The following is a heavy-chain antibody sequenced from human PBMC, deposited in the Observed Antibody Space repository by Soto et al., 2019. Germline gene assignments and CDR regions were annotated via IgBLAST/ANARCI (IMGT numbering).Heavy chain of an antibody. D-gene: IGHD4-17*01. CDR2: IYYSGST. J-gene: IGHJ4*02. CDR3: ANSSFVEVATTENGFDY. V-gene: IGHV4-31*03. CDR1: GGSISSGGYY. Sequence: PSETLSLTCTVSGGSISSGGYYWSWIRQHPGKGLEWIGYIYYSGSTYYNPSLKSRVTISVDTSKNQFSLKLSSVTAADTAVYYCANSSFVEVATTENGFDYWGQGTLVTVSS.